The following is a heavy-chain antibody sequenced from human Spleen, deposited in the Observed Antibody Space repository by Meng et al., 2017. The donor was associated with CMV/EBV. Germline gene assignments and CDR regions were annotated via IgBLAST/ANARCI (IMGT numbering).Heavy chain of an antibody. Sequence: ASVKVSCKASGYTFTNYGISWVRQAPGRGLEWIGWISPYDGPNYARNLRGRVTLTTDTATTTAYMELRSRRSDDTAVYYCARDLEYCGSTSCFEDCFDPWGQGTLVTVSS. J-gene: IGHJ5*02. D-gene: IGHD2-2*01. CDR1: GYTFTNYG. V-gene: IGHV1-18*01. CDR2: ISPYDGP. CDR3: ARDLEYCGSTSCFEDCFDP.